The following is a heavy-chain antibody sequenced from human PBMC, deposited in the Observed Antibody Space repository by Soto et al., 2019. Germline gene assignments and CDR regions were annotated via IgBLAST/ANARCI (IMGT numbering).Heavy chain of an antibody. Sequence: QVHLVQSGAEVKKPGSSVRVSCKTSGYTSSNYAISWVRQATGQGLEWMGWINTGSGYTNYAHDRVTMTKDASTYTAYLEVTSLRSDDTAIYYCARDRVYTGGSDADYWGQGTLVTGAS. V-gene: IGHV1-18*01. CDR1: GYTSSNYA. CDR3: ARDRVYTGGSDADY. D-gene: IGHD2-8*02. CDR2: INTGSGYT. J-gene: IGHJ4*02.